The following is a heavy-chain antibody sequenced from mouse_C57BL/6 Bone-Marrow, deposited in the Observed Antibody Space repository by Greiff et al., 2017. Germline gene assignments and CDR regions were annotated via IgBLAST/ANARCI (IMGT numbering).Heavy chain of an antibody. V-gene: IGHV14-4*01. CDR2: IDPENGDT. Sequence: VQLQQSGAELVRPGASVKLSCTASGFNIKDDYMHWVKQRPGRGREWIGWIDPENGDTEYASKFQGKATITAQTSSNTAYLQLSSLTSEDTAVYYCTTFDGSSYLRYFDVWGTGTTVTVSS. J-gene: IGHJ1*03. D-gene: IGHD1-1*01. CDR3: TTFDGSSYLRYFDV. CDR1: GFNIKDDY.